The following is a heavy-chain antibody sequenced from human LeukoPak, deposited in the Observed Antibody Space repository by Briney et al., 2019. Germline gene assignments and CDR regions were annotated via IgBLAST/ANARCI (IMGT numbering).Heavy chain of an antibody. D-gene: IGHD3-22*01. V-gene: IGHV3-20*04. CDR1: GFTFDDYG. J-gene: IGHJ6*03. Sequence: GGSLRLSCAASGFTFDDYGMSWVRPAPGKGLEWVSGINWIGGSTGYADSVKGRFTISRDNAKNSLYLQMNSLRAEDTALYYCARAHYDSSGYYSLYYYYYMDVWGKGTTVTVSS. CDR2: INWIGGST. CDR3: ARAHYDSSGYYSLYYYYYMDV.